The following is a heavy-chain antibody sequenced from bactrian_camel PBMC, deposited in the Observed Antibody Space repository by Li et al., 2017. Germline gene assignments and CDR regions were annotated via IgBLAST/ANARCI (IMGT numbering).Heavy chain of an antibody. CDR2: ISGDSGRT. V-gene: IGHV3S1*01. Sequence: QVQLVESGGGLVQPGGSLRLSCAASGFTFSPYWMDWVRQAPGKGLEWVSLISGDSGRTYYADSVRGRFTISRDNAKNTVYLQLNYLRSEDTAMYYCSNGLDRDRWRTPGPGTQVTVS. D-gene: IGHD1*01. CDR1: GFTFSPYW. J-gene: IGHJ4*01.